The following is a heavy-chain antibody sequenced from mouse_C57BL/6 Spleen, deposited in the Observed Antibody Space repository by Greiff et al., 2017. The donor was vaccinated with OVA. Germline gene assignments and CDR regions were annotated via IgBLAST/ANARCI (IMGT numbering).Heavy chain of an antibody. J-gene: IGHJ4*01. V-gene: IGHV1-54*01. Sequence: VQLQQSGAELVRPGTSVKVSCKASGYAFTNYLIEWVKQRPGQGLEWIGVINPGSGGTNYNEKFKGKATLTADKSSSTAYMQLSSLTSEDSAVYFCATRNRRFYAKGYWGQGTSVTVAS. D-gene: IGHD2-14*01. CDR2: INPGSGGT. CDR3: ATRNRRFYAKGY. CDR1: GYAFTNYL.